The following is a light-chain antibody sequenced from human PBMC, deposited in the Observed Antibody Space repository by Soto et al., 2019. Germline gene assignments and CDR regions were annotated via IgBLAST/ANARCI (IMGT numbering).Light chain of an antibody. CDR2: DAS. J-gene: IGKJ1*01. CDR3: QQYNSYSPWT. CDR1: QSVSKW. V-gene: IGKV1-5*01. Sequence: DIQMTQSPSTLSASVGDRVTITCRASQSVSKWLAWYQQKPGKAPNLLIYDASSLGSGVTSRFSGSGSGTEFTLTISSLQPGDSATYYCQQYNSYSPWTFGQGTKVEIK.